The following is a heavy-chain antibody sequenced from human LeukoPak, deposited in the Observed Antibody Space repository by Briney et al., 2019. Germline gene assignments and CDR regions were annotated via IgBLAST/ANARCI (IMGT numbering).Heavy chain of an antibody. D-gene: IGHD5-12*01. V-gene: IGHV3-74*01. Sequence: GGSLRLSCAASGFTFSSCWMHWVRQAPGKGLMWVSRITSDGSSTSYADSVKGRFTISRDNAKNTLYLQMNSLRAEDTAVFYCARVGQAGYVGYPLDYRGQGTLVTVSS. CDR2: ITSDGSST. J-gene: IGHJ4*02. CDR3: ARVGQAGYVGYPLDY. CDR1: GFTFSSCW.